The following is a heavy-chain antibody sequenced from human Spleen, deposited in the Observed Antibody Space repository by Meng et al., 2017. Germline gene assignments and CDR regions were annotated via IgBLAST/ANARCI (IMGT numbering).Heavy chain of an antibody. J-gene: IGHJ5*02. CDR3: ARDNLYWFDP. Sequence: QVQLQQWGAGLLKPSETLSLTCPFSGGPISDSYWSWIRQPPGKGLEWIRYIYHSGGTTYNPSLKSRVTISIDTSTNQFSLKLKSVTAADTAVYYCARDNLYWFDPWGQGTLVTVSS. CDR2: IYHSGGT. CDR1: GGPISDSY. V-gene: IGHV4-59*13.